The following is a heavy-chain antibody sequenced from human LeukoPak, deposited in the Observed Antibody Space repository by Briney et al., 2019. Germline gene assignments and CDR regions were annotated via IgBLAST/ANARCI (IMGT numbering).Heavy chain of an antibody. CDR2: ISAYNGNT. J-gene: IGHJ4*02. V-gene: IGHV1-18*01. D-gene: IGHD3-10*01. CDR3: ARVTMVRGVIISATPAFDY. Sequence: ASVKVSCKASGYTFTSYGISWVRQAPGQGLEWMGWISAYNGNTNYAQKLQGRVTMTTDTSTSTAYMELRSLRSDDTAVYYCARVTMVRGVIISATPAFDYWGQGTLVTVSS. CDR1: GYTFTSYG.